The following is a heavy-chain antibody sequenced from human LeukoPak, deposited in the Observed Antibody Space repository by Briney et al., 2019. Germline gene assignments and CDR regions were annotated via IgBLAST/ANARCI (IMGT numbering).Heavy chain of an antibody. CDR1: GYTFTGYY. CDR2: INPNSGGT. CDR3: ARLIIAAAGLGDIDY. V-gene: IGHV1-2*02. J-gene: IGHJ4*02. Sequence: ASVKVSCKASGYTFTGYYMHWVRQAPGQGLEWMGWINPNSGGTNYAQKFQGRVTMTRDTSISTAYMELSRLRSDDTAVYYCARLIIAAAGLGDIDYWGQGTLVTVSS. D-gene: IGHD6-13*01.